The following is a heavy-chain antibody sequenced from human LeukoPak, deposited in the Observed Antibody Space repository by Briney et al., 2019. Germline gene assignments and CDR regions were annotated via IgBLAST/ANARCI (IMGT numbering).Heavy chain of an antibody. Sequence: SETLSLTCAVYGGSFSGYYWSWIRQPPGKGLEWIGEINHSGSTNYNPSLKSRVTISVDASKNLFALKLSSMTAADTAVYYCARDRYCSGGSCYLGWFDPWGQGTLVTVSS. J-gene: IGHJ5*02. CDR3: ARDRYCSGGSCYLGWFDP. V-gene: IGHV4-34*01. CDR2: INHSGST. D-gene: IGHD2-15*01. CDR1: GGSFSGYY.